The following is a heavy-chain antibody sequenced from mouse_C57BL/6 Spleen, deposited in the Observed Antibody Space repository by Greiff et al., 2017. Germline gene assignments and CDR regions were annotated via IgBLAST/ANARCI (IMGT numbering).Heavy chain of an antibody. V-gene: IGHV1-61*01. CDR3: AREGSGYCFDY. CDR2: IYPSDSET. D-gene: IGHD3-2*02. CDR1: GYTFTRYW. Sequence: QVQLQQPGAELVRPGSSVKLSCKASGYTFTRYWMDWVKQRPGQGLEWIGNIYPSDSETHYNQKFKDKATLTVDKSSSTAYMQLSSLTSEDSAVYYCAREGSGYCFDYWGQGTTLTVSS. J-gene: IGHJ2*01.